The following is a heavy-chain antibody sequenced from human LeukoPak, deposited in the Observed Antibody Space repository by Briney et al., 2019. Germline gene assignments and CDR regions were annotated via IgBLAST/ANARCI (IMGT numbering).Heavy chain of an antibody. J-gene: IGHJ5*02. CDR1: GFTFSSYG. Sequence: PGGSLRLSCAASGFTFSSYGMHWVRQAPGKGLEWVAFIRYDGSNKYYADSVKGRFTISRDNSKNTLYLQMNSLRAEDTAVYYCAKDGSYGDYPYWFDPWGQGTLVTVSS. V-gene: IGHV3-30*02. CDR2: IRYDGSNK. CDR3: AKDGSYGDYPYWFDP. D-gene: IGHD4-17*01.